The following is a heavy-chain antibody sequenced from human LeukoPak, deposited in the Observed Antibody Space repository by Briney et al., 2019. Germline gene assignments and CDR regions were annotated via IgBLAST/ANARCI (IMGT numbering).Heavy chain of an antibody. CDR1: GGSISSSSYY. CDR3: ARDLYDDNRCFDF. J-gene: IGHJ4*02. Sequence: PSETLSLTCTVSGGSISSSSYYWGWIRQPPGKGLEWIGSIDYSGSTSYNPSLKSRVTISVDTSKNQFSLRVDSVTAADTAVYYCARDLYDDNRCFDFWGQGILVTVSS. D-gene: IGHD1-14*01. V-gene: IGHV4-39*02. CDR2: IDYSGST.